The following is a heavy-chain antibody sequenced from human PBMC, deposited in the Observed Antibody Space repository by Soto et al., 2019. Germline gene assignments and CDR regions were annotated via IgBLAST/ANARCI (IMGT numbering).Heavy chain of an antibody. CDR3: AREGYIVLLVQGAGGYYYGMDV. CDR2: ISSSGSTI. D-gene: IGHD2-8*01. V-gene: IGHV3-48*03. CDR1: GFTFSSYE. J-gene: IGHJ6*02. Sequence: GGSLRLSCAASGFTFSSYEMNWVRQAPGKGLEWVSYISSSGSTIYYADSVKGRFTISRDNAKNSLYLQMNSLRAEDTAVYYCAREGYIVLLVQGAGGYYYGMDVWGQWSTVAVAS.